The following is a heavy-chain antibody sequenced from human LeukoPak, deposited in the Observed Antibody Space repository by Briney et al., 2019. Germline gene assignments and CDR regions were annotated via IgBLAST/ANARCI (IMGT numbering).Heavy chain of an antibody. Sequence: GGSLRLSCAASGFPFSSYAMSWVRQAPGKGLVWVSRIDSDGSSTIYADSVKGRFTISRDNAKNTLYLQMNSLRAEDTAVYYCARVSLLGSVTTFDYWGQGTLVTVSS. J-gene: IGHJ4*02. CDR2: IDSDGSST. CDR1: GFPFSSYA. D-gene: IGHD3-16*01. V-gene: IGHV3-74*01. CDR3: ARVSLLGSVTTFDY.